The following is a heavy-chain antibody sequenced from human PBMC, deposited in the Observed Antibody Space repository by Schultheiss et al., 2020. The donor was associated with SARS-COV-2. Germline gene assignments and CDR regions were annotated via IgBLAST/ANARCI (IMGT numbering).Heavy chain of an antibody. Sequence: ESLKISCAVYGGSFSGYYWSWIRQPPGKGLGWIGEINRSGSTNYNPSLKSRVTISVDTSKSQFSLKLRTVTAADTAVYYCAREGGWFDPWGQGTLVTVSS. CDR3: AREGGWFDP. V-gene: IGHV4-34*01. J-gene: IGHJ5*02. CDR1: GGSFSGYY. D-gene: IGHD3-16*01. CDR2: INRSGST.